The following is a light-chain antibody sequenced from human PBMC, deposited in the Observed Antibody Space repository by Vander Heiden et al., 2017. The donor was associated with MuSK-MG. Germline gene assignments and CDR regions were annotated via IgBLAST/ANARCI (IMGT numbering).Light chain of an antibody. CDR1: QSLLHSNGYNY. V-gene: IGKV2-28*01. CDR2: LGS. CDR3: MQALQTPST. J-gene: IGKJ5*01. Sequence: DIVMTPSPLSLPVTPGEPASISCRSSQSLLHSNGYNYLDWYLQKPGQSPQLLIYLGSNRASGVPDRFSGSGSGTDFTLKISRVEAEDVGVYYCMQALQTPSTFGQGTRLEIK.